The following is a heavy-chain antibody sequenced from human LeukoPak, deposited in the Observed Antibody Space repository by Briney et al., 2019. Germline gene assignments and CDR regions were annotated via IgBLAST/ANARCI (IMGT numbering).Heavy chain of an antibody. CDR3: ATPYTWNSRFDY. Sequence: GASVKVSCKASGYTFTGYDMDWVRQAPVQGLEWRGWLNPNSGDTNYAQKFQGRVTMTRDTSISTAYMELSRLRSDDTALYYCATPYTWNSRFDYWGQGTLVTVSS. CDR1: GYTFTGYD. V-gene: IGHV1-2*02. CDR2: LNPNSGDT. D-gene: IGHD1-7*01. J-gene: IGHJ4*02.